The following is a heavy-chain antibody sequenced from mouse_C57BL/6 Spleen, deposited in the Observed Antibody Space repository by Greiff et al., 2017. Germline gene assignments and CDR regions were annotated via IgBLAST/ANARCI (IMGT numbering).Heavy chain of an antibody. CDR1: GFSLTSYG. J-gene: IGHJ1*03. V-gene: IGHV2-2*01. CDR2: IWSGGST. Sequence: VQLQQSGPGLVQPSQSLSITCTVSGFSLTSYGVHWVRQSPGKGLEWLGVIWSGGSTDYNAAFISRLSISKDNSKSQVFFKMNSLQADDTAIYYCARNLVTLYWYFEVWGTGTTVTVAS. CDR3: ARNLVTLYWYFEV. D-gene: IGHD2-1*01.